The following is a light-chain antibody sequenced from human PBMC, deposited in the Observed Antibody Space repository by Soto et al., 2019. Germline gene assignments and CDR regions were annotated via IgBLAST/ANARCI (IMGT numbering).Light chain of an antibody. V-gene: IGKV3-11*01. CDR1: QSVSSY. CDR2: DAS. J-gene: IGKJ2*01. CDR3: QQRSNWPPYT. Sequence: EIVLTQSPATLSLSPGERATLSCRASQSVSSYLAWYQQKPGQAPRLLIYDASNRATGIPARFSGSGSGTDFTIPISSLEPEDFAVYYCQQRSNWPPYTFGQGTKLEI.